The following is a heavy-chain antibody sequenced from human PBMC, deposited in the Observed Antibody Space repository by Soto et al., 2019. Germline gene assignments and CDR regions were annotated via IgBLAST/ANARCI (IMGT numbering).Heavy chain of an antibody. J-gene: IGHJ2*01. V-gene: IGHV4-34*01. Sequence: QVQLQQWGAGPLRPLETLSLTCGVSGGSFSGYYWAWIRQYPGKGLEWIGEINDRGSINYNPSLKSRVSSSVDTSKNHYSLNLRSVTAADTAVYYCARESHDILTGPPWVWYFDLWGRCTLVTVSS. D-gene: IGHD3-9*01. CDR2: INDRGSI. CDR1: GGSFSGYY. CDR3: ARESHDILTGPPWVWYFDL.